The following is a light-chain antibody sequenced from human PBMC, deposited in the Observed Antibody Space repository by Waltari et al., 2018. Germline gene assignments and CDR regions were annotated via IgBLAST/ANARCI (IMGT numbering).Light chain of an antibody. CDR2: DVT. V-gene: IGLV2-14*01. Sequence: QSALTQPASVSGSPGQSITISCTGTSRNVGAYDYVFWYQQHPGKAPKLMIYDVTKRPSGVSNRFSGSKSDNTASLTISGLQSEDEAAYYCAAWDDSLDGWVFGGGTKLTVL. CDR3: AAWDDSLDGWV. CDR1: SRNVGAYDY. J-gene: IGLJ3*02.